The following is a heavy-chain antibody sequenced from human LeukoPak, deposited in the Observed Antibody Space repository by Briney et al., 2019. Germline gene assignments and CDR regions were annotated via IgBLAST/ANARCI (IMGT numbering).Heavy chain of an antibody. D-gene: IGHD3-16*02. CDR1: GFTFSSYA. CDR3: ARDPSSYDCVWGSYPSGPFFDF. J-gene: IGHJ4*02. CDR2: ISYVGSIK. V-gene: IGHV3-30*04. Sequence: GGSLRLSCAASGFTFSSYAMHWVRQPPGKGLGWGAVISYVGSIKYSANSVKGRFTISRDNSKNTLYLQMNSLRAEDTAVYYCARDPSSYDCVWGSYPSGPFFDFWGRGTLVTVS.